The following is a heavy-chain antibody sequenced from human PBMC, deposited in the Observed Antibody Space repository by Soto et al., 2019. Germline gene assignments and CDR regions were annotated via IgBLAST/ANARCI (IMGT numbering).Heavy chain of an antibody. V-gene: IGHV1-2*04. CDR2: INPNSGGT. CDR1: GYTFTGYY. D-gene: IGHD3-16*01. CDR3: ARIAGEDPYNWFDP. Sequence: ASVKVSCKASGYTFTGYYMHWVRQAPGQGLEWMGWINPNSGGTNYAQKLQGWVTMTRDTSISTAYMELSRLRSDDTAVYYCARIAGEDPYNWFDPWGQGTLVTVSS. J-gene: IGHJ5*02.